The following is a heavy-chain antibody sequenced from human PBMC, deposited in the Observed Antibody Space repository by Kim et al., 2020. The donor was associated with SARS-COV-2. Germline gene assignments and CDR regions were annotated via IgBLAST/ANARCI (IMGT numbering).Heavy chain of an antibody. CDR2: IIPIFGTA. Sequence: SVKVSCKASGGTFSSYAISWVRQAPGQGLEWMGGIIPIFGTANYAQKFQGRVTITADESTSTAYMELSSLRSEDTAVYYCARDCYYDSSGLCDPYYYYGMDVWGQGTTVTVSS. D-gene: IGHD3-22*01. V-gene: IGHV1-69*13. J-gene: IGHJ6*02. CDR1: GGTFSSYA. CDR3: ARDCYYDSSGLCDPYYYYGMDV.